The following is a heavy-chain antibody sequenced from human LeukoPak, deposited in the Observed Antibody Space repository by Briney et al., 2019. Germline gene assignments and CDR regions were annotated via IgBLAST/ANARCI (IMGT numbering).Heavy chain of an antibody. Sequence: PSETLSLTCAVYGGSFSGYYWSWIRQPPGKGLEWIGEINHSGSTNYNPSLKSRVTISVDTSKNQFSLKLSSVTAADTAVYYCARHVRSNYAPLDYWGQGTLVTVSS. D-gene: IGHD4-11*01. CDR2: INHSGST. CDR3: ARHVRSNYAPLDY. CDR1: GGSFSGYY. V-gene: IGHV4-34*01. J-gene: IGHJ4*02.